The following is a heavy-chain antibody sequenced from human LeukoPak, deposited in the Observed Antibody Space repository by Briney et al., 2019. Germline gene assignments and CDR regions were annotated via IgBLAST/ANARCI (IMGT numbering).Heavy chain of an antibody. D-gene: IGHD2-15*01. V-gene: IGHV1-2*02. Sequence: ASVKVSCKASGYTFTGYYMHWVRQAPGQGLEWMGWINPNSDGTNYAQKFQGRVTMTRDTSISTAYMELSRLRSDDTAAYYCARESKDIVVVVAAMDIWGQGTMVTVSS. CDR3: ARESKDIVVVVAAMDI. CDR2: INPNSDGT. J-gene: IGHJ3*02. CDR1: GYTFTGYY.